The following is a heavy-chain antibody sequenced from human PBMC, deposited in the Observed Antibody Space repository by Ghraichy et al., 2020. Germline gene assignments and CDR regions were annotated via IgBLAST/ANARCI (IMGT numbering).Heavy chain of an antibody. D-gene: IGHD3/OR15-3a*01. J-gene: IGHJ4*02. CDR3: ARGVAGLYFDY. V-gene: IGHV4-30-2*01. CDR2: IYHSGST. Sequence: SETLSLTCAVSGGSISSGGYSWSWIRQPPGKGLEWIGYIYHSGSTYYNPSLKSRVTISVDRSKNQFSLKLSSVTAADTAGYYCARGVAGLYFDYWGQGTLVTVSS. CDR1: GGSISSGGYS.